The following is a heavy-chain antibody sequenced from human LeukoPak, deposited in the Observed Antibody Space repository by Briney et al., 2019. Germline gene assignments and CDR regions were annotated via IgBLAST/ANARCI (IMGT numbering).Heavy chain of an antibody. CDR1: GFTFSSYV. CDR2: ISYDGSNK. CDR3: AKVPYYYDSSGYCI. J-gene: IGHJ4*02. Sequence: TGGSLRLSCAASGFTFSSYVMHWVRQAPGKGLEWVAVISYDGSNKYYADSVKGRFTISRDNSKNTLYLQMNSLRAEDTAVYYCAKVPYYYDSSGYCIWGQGTLVTVSS. D-gene: IGHD3-22*01. V-gene: IGHV3-30*18.